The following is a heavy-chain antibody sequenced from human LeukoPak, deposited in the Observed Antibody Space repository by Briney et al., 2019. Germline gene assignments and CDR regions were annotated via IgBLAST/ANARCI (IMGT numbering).Heavy chain of an antibody. V-gene: IGHV3-48*02. D-gene: IGHD4/OR15-4a*01. CDR3: ATARGASVLSMSFDG. CDR2: ISGNSGII. J-gene: IGHJ4*02. Sequence: GGTLRLSCAASGFSFSIYGMNWVRQAPGKGLEWVSFISGNSGIIYYADSVKGRFTISRDNAKYSLSLQMNSLTDDDTAVYYCATARGASVLSMSFDGWGQGTLVTVSS. CDR1: GFSFSIYG.